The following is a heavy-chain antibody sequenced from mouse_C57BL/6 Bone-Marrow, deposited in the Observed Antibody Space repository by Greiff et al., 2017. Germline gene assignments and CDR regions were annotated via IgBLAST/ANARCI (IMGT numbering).Heavy chain of an antibody. Sequence: EVQLVESGGDLVKPGGSLKLSCAASGFTFSSYGMSWVRQTPDKRLEWVATISSGGSYTYYPDSVKGRFTISRDNAKNTLYLQMSSLKSEDTAMYYCARQGDDYLDYWGQGTTLTVSS. D-gene: IGHD2-3*01. V-gene: IGHV5-6*01. CDR3: ARQGDDYLDY. CDR1: GFTFSSYG. CDR2: ISSGGSYT. J-gene: IGHJ2*01.